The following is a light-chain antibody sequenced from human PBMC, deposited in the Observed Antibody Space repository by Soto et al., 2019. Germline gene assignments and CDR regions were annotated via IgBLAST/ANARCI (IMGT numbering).Light chain of an antibody. Sequence: IVMTQSPDTLSLSPGERATLSCRASQSVSSNLAWYQQKPGQAPRLLIYGASTRATGIPARFSGSGSGTDFTLTISSLQSEDFAVYYCQQYNNWPPWTFGQGTKVEIK. CDR3: QQYNNWPPWT. J-gene: IGKJ1*01. CDR2: GAS. CDR1: QSVSSN. V-gene: IGKV3-15*01.